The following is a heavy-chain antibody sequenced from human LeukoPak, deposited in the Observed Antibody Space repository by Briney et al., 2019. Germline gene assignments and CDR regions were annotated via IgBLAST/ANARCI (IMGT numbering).Heavy chain of an antibody. CDR3: ARDLHYAFDI. CDR1: GFTFSGYA. V-gene: IGHV3-48*02. Sequence: PGGSLRLSCAASGFTFSGYAMNWVRQAPGKGREWVSLIYSSDTTYADSVKGRFTISRDNAKNSLYLQMNSLRDEDTAVYYCARDLHYAFDIWGQGTMVTASS. D-gene: IGHD3-10*01. CDR2: IYSSDTT. J-gene: IGHJ3*02.